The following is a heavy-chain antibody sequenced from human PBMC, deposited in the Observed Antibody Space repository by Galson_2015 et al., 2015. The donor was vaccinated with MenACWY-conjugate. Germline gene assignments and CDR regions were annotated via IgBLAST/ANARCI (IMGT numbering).Heavy chain of an antibody. J-gene: IGHJ4*02. CDR2: IWYDGSNK. Sequence: SLRLSCAASGFTFSSHGMHWVRQAPGKGLEWVAVIWYDGSNKYYADSVKGRFTFSGDNSRNTLFLQMNSLRAEDTAVYYCVRDRSMAYFDYWGQGALVIVSS. CDR3: VRDRSMAYFDY. V-gene: IGHV3-33*01. D-gene: IGHD2/OR15-2a*01. CDR1: GFTFSSHG.